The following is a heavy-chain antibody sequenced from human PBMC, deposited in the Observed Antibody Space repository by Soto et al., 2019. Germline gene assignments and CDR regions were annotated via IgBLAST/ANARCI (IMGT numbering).Heavy chain of an antibody. V-gene: IGHV4-39*01. CDR3: ARQGGGYVQRNLDY. D-gene: IGHD1-26*01. CDR2: IFHSGIT. J-gene: IGHJ4*02. Sequence: SETLSLTCTVSGGSISTSGYYWGWIRQPPGKGLEWIGSIFHSGITYYNPSLKSRVTISVDTSKNHFSLRLDSLTAADAAVYYCARQGGGYVQRNLDYWGQGIVVTVSS. CDR1: GGSISTSGYY.